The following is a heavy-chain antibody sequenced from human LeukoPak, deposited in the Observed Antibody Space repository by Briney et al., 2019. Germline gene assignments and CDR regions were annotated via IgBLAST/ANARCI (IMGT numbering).Heavy chain of an antibody. V-gene: IGHV3-7*01. CDR2: IKQDGSEK. J-gene: IGHJ4*02. CDR3: ARGWNYAFRFDY. CDR1: GGSFSGYY. D-gene: IGHD1-7*01. Sequence: ETLSLTCAVYGGSFSGYYWSWIRQPPGKGLEWVAHIKQDGSEKYYVDSIKGRFTISRDNAKNLVYLQMNSLRAEDTAVYYCARGWNYAFRFDYWGQGTLVTVSS.